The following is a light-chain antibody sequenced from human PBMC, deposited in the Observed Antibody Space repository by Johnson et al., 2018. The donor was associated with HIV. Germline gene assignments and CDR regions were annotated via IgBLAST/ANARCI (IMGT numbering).Light chain of an antibody. CDR2: ENN. V-gene: IGLV1-51*02. CDR3: GTLDSSLSVSYV. CDR1: SSNIGNNY. Sequence: QSVLTQPPSVSAAPGQKVTISCSGSSSNIGNNYVSWYQQLPGTAPKLLIYENNKRPSGIPDRFSGSKSGTSATLGITGLQTGDEADYYCGTLDSSLSVSYVFGTGTKVTVL. J-gene: IGLJ1*01.